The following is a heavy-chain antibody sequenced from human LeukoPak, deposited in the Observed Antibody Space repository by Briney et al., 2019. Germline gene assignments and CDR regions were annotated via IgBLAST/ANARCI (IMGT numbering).Heavy chain of an antibody. CDR2: ISSSGSTI. V-gene: IGHV3-48*03. D-gene: IGHD3-10*01. J-gene: IGHJ4*02. Sequence: GGSLRLSCAASGFTFSSYEMNWVRQAPGKGLEWVSYISSSGSTIYYADSVKGRFTISRDNAKNSLYLQMNGLRAEDTAVYYCAKGTDGAGSYRPFDYWGQGTLVTVSS. CDR3: AKGTDGAGSYRPFDY. CDR1: GFTFSSYE.